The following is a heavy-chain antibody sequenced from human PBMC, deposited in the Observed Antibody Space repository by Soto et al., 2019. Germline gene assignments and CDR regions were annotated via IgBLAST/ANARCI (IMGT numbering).Heavy chain of an antibody. J-gene: IGHJ4*02. CDR3: AREGRGKKAGYNGLVSLGY. V-gene: IGHV1-69*06. D-gene: IGHD2-2*02. CDR2: IIPIFNST. CDR1: GSRFSNYV. Sequence: SVKVSCKVSGSRFSNYVISWVRQAPGHGLEWLGRIIPIFNSTKYAQSFQGRVTITADKSTSTASLELSSLRSDDTAVYYCAREGRGKKAGYNGLVSLGYWGQGTLVTSPQ.